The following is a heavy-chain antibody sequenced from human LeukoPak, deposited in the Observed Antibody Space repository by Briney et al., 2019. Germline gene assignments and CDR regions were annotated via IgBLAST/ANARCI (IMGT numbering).Heavy chain of an antibody. D-gene: IGHD5-24*01. CDR1: GYTFTSYD. CDR2: INPNSGGT. Sequence: ASVKVSCKASGYTFTSYDINWVRQATGQGLEWMGWINPNSGGTNYAQKFQGRVTMTRDTSISTAYMELSRLRSDDTAVYYCARVRWLQLCDYWGQGTLVTVSS. V-gene: IGHV1-2*02. J-gene: IGHJ4*02. CDR3: ARVRWLQLCDY.